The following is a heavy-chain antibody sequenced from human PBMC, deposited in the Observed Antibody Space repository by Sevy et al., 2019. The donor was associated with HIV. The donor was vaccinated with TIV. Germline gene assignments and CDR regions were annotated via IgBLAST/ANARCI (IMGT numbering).Heavy chain of an antibody. CDR1: GFTLSSYG. Sequence: GGSLRLSCAASGFTLSSYGMHWVRQAPGKGLEWVAVIRYDGSNKYYADSVKGRFTISRDNSKNTLYLQMNSLRAEDTAVYYCARGPPDGSYDYFDSWGQGTLVTVSS. V-gene: IGHV3-33*01. D-gene: IGHD1-26*01. CDR2: IRYDGSNK. CDR3: ARGPPDGSYDYFDS. J-gene: IGHJ4*02.